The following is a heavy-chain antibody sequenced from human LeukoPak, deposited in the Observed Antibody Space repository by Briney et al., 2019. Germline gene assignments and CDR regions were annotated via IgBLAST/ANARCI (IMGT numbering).Heavy chain of an antibody. V-gene: IGHV3-30*04. Sequence: GGSLRLSCAASGFTFSTYAMNWVRQAPGKGLEWVAVISDDGRHNYYADSVKGRFTISRDNSKSTLYLQKHSLRDDDSAAYFCARVYLERLTAGYFDHWGQGTQVTVSP. CDR1: GFTFSTYA. J-gene: IGHJ4*02. CDR3: ARVYLERLTAGYFDH. D-gene: IGHD2-8*01. CDR2: ISDDGRHN.